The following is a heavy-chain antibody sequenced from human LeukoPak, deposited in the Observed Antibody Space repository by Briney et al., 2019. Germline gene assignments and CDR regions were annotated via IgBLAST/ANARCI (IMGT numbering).Heavy chain of an antibody. CDR3: ARYERGSGWYGVYYYYMDV. CDR1: GYTFTGYY. D-gene: IGHD6-19*01. J-gene: IGHJ6*03. V-gene: IGHV1-2*02. Sequence: ASVKVSCKASGYTFTGYYMHWVRQAPGQGLEWMGWINPNSGGTNYAQKFQGRVAMTRDTSISTAYMELSWLRSDDTAVYYCARYERGSGWYGVYYYYMDVWGKGTTVTVSS. CDR2: INPNSGGT.